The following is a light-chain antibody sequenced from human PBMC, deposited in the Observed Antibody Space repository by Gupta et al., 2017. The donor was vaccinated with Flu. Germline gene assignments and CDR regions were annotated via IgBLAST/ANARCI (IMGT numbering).Light chain of an antibody. CDR3: QQGDSSPYT. V-gene: IGKV1-9*01. CDR1: RGIERF. J-gene: IGKJ2*01. CDR2: GAS. Sequence: DIQLTQSPSFLSASVGDRVTITCRASRGIERFLAWYQQKSGKAPKVLISGASKLQSGVPSRFSGSGYGTEFTLTIDSRQPEDFATYYCQQGDSSPYTFGQGTXLEI.